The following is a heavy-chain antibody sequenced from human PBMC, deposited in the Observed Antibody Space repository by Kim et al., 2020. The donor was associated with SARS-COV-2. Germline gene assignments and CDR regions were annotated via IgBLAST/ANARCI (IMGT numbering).Heavy chain of an antibody. D-gene: IGHD3-10*01. CDR2: INWNGGST. CDR1: GFPFDDHG. V-gene: IGHV3-20*04. Sequence: GGSLRLSCAASGFPFDDHGMTWVRQVPGKGLEWVASINWNGGSTGHAYSVKGRFTISRDNAKNSLYLQMNSLRADDTALYYCARAYGSGTSDALDIWGQGTVVTVSS. CDR3: ARAYGSGTSDALDI. J-gene: IGHJ3*02.